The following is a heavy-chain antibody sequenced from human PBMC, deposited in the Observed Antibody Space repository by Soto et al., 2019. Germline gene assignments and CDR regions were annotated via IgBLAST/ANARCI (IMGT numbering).Heavy chain of an antibody. CDR1: GGTLSNFV. V-gene: IGHV1-69*01. D-gene: IGHD1-26*01. J-gene: IGHJ5*02. CDR2: IIPLSGTA. CDR3: ATEGFGGSYHVS. Sequence: QVLLVQSGAEVKKPGSSVKVSCQASGGTLSNFVISWVRQAPGQGLEWMGAIIPLSGTAKYAQRFQDRVKITADLSTSTAYMDLSSLRSDDAAVYYCATEGFGGSYHVSWGQGTLVTVSS.